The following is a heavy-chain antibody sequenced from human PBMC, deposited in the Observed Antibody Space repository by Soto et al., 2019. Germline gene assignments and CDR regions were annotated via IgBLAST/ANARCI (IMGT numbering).Heavy chain of an antibody. D-gene: IGHD6-19*01. Sequence: SGFTFSSYAMHWVRQAPGKGLEWVAVISYDGSNKYYADSVKGRFTISRDNSKNTLYLQMNSLRAEDTAVYYCARDRTGIAVAGTFDYWGQGTLVTVSS. CDR1: GFTFSSYA. J-gene: IGHJ4*02. CDR3: ARDRTGIAVAGTFDY. V-gene: IGHV3-30-3*01. CDR2: ISYDGSNK.